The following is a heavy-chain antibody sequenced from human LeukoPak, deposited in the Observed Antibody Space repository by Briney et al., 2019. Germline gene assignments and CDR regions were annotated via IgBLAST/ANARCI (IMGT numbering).Heavy chain of an antibody. CDR1: GGTFSSYA. Sequence: SVKVSCKASGGTFSSYAISWVRQAPGQGLEWMGGIIPIFGTANYAQKFQGRVTITADESTSTAYMELSSLRSEDTAVYYCAADYYDSSGYYESGDYWGQGTLVTVSS. CDR3: AADYYDSSGYYESGDY. V-gene: IGHV1-69*13. CDR2: IIPIFGTA. D-gene: IGHD3-22*01. J-gene: IGHJ4*02.